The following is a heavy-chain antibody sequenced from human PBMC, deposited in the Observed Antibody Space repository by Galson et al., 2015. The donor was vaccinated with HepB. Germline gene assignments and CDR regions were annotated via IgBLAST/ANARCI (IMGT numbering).Heavy chain of an antibody. D-gene: IGHD1-26*01. Sequence: SETLSLTCTVSGGSISSYYWSWIRQPPGKGLEWIGYIYYSGSTNYNPSLKSRVTISVDTSKNQFSLKLSSVTAADTAVYYCARRWELLLGAFDIWGQGTMVTVSS. CDR1: GGSISSYY. V-gene: IGHV4-59*12. J-gene: IGHJ3*02. CDR2: IYYSGST. CDR3: ARRWELLLGAFDI.